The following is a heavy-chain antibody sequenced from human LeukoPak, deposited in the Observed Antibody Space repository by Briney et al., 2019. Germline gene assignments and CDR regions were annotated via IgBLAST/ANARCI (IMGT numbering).Heavy chain of an antibody. J-gene: IGHJ4*02. CDR2: TFYRSKWSN. CDR3: ARGNYDFWSGTTNYYFDY. Sequence: SQTLSLTCAISGDSVSSNSAAWNWIRQSPSRGLEWLGRTFYRSKWSNEYAVSVKSRITINPDTSKNQFSLKLSSVTAADTAVYYCARGNYDFWSGTTNYYFDYWGQGTLVTVSS. V-gene: IGHV6-1*01. CDR1: GDSVSSNSAA. D-gene: IGHD3-3*01.